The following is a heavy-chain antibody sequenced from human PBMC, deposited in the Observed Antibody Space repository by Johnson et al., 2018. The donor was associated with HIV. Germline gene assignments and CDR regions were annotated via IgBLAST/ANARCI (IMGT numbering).Heavy chain of an antibody. CDR3: ARDWRGDSSGYYYFFSFEI. CDR2: ISYDGSNK. CDR1: GFTFSSYA. Sequence: MQLVESGGGVVQPGRSLRLSCAASGFTFSSYAMHWVRQAPGKGLEWVAVISYDGSNKYYADSVKGRFTISRDNSKNTLYLQMNSLRAEDTAVYYCARDWRGDSSGYYYFFSFEIWGQGTMVTVSS. V-gene: IGHV3-30-3*01. D-gene: IGHD3-22*01. J-gene: IGHJ3*02.